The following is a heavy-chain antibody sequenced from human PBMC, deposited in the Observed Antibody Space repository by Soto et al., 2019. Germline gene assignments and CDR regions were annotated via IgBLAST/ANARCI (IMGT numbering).Heavy chain of an antibody. Sequence: QVQLVQSGTEARKPGSSVKVSCETSGGNFNNYGFNWVRQVPGQRLEWMGGIIPMFGIVKVGQIFQPRVAVTADPSTGKAYMELTRLRPQDTAVYYCAGEGGATGLQFWGKGTLVNVSS. CDR3: AGEGGATGLQF. CDR2: IIPMFGIV. CDR1: GGNFNNYG. D-gene: IGHD3-9*01. V-gene: IGHV1-69*12. J-gene: IGHJ4*02.